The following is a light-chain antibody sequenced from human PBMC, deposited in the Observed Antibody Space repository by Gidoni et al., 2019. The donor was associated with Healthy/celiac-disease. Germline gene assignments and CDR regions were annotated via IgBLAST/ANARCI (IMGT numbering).Light chain of an antibody. CDR3: QTWGTGFRV. J-gene: IGLJ3*02. Sequence: QLVLTQSPSASASLGASVNLTCTLSSRHSSSAIAWHQQQPEKGPRYLMKLNSDGSHSKGDGIPDRFSGSSSGAERYLTISSLQSEDEADYYCQTWGTGFRVFGGGTKLTVL. V-gene: IGLV4-69*01. CDR2: LNSDGSH. CDR1: SRHSSSA.